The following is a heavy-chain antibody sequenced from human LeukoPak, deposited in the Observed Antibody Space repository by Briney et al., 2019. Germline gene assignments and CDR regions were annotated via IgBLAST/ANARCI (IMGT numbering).Heavy chain of an antibody. CDR1: GYSFTSYW. CDR2: IFPDDSDI. V-gene: IGHV5-51*01. J-gene: IGHJ4*02. CDR3: ARLRSAIAAANLFDY. Sequence: GESLKISCKGSGYSFTSYWIGWVRQVPGKGLEWMGFIFPDDSDIRYSPSFQGQVTISADKSISTAYLQWSSLKASDTAMYYCARLRSAIAAANLFDYWGQGTLVTVSS. D-gene: IGHD6-13*01.